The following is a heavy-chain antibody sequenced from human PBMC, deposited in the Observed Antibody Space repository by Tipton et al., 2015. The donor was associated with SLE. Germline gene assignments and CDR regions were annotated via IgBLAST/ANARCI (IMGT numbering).Heavy chain of an antibody. CDR1: GDSIKGYY. D-gene: IGHD3-16*01. J-gene: IGHJ4*02. CDR2: AFYSGST. V-gene: IGHV4-59*01. CDR3: ARERVRGSYLGGYFDY. Sequence: TLSLTCTVSGDSIKGYYWSWIRQTPGTGLEWIGYAFYSGSTNYNPSLKSRVTISVDTSKNQFSLKLSSVTAADTAVYYCARERVRGSYLGGYFDYWGQGTLVTVSS.